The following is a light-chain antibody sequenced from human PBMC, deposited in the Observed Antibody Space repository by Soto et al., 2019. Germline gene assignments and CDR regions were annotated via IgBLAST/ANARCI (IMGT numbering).Light chain of an antibody. V-gene: IGKV3-15*01. Sequence: EIVMTQSPATLSVSPGERATLSCRASQSVSSNLAWYQQKPGQAPRLLIYGASTRATGIPARFSGSGSGTEFPLTIISLQSEDFALYYWQHYNNWPPWTFGQGTKVEIK. CDR3: QHYNNWPPWT. J-gene: IGKJ1*01. CDR1: QSVSSN. CDR2: GAS.